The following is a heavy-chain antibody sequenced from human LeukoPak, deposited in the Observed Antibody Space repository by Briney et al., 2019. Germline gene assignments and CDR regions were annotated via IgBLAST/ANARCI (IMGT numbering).Heavy chain of an antibody. CDR3: TTLQLASAIFGY. V-gene: IGHV3-15*01. CDR2: IKSKSDGGTA. J-gene: IGHJ4*02. CDR1: GFIFNNND. Sequence: GGSLRLSCSASGFIFNNNDMSWVRQAPGKGLEWVGRIKSKSDGGTADYAAPVKGRFTISRDDSKSTLYLQMNNLKAEDTAVYYCTTLQLASAIFGYWGQGTLVTVSS. D-gene: IGHD3-3*01.